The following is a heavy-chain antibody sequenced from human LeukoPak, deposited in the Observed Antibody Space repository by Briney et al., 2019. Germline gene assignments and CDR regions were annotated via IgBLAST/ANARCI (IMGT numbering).Heavy chain of an antibody. Sequence: GGSLRLPCAASGFTLNNYWMSWVRQAPGKGLEWVANIYQDGSLKHYVDSVKGRFTVSRDNAKNSLYLQMDSLRAEDTAVYYCARVGERDYNNGWFDYWAQGTLVTVSS. CDR1: GFTLNNYW. V-gene: IGHV3-7*01. CDR2: IYQDGSLK. J-gene: IGHJ4*02. D-gene: IGHD6-19*01. CDR3: ARVGERDYNNGWFDY.